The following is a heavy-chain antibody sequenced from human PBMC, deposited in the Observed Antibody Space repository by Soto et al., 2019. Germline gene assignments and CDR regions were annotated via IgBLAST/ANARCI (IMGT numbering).Heavy chain of an antibody. J-gene: IGHJ4*02. CDR1: GFTFSSYA. CDR2: ISYDGSNK. CDR3: ARWGLGITGTTRANY. D-gene: IGHD1-7*01. V-gene: IGHV3-30-3*01. Sequence: VQLLESGGGVVQPGRSLRLSCAASGFTFSSYAMHWVRQAPGKGLEWVAVISYDGSNKYYADSVKGRFTISRDNSKNTLYLQMNSLRAEDTAVYYCARWGLGITGTTRANYWGQGTLVTVSS.